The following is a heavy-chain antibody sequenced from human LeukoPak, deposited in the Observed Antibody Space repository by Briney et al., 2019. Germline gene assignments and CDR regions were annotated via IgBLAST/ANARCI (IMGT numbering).Heavy chain of an antibody. J-gene: IGHJ4*02. D-gene: IGHD6-19*01. CDR1: GFTFSTYW. Sequence: GGSLRLSCAASGFTFSTYWMKWVRQAPGKWLEWVSSISGRGGSTCYADSVKGRFTISRDNSKNTLYLQMNSLRAEDTDVYYCAAHSSGWYYHFDYWGQGTLVTVSS. CDR2: ISGRGGST. CDR3: AAHSSGWYYHFDY. V-gene: IGHV3-23*01.